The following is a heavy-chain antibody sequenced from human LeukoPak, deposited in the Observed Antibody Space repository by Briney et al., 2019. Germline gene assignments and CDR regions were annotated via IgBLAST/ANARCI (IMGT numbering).Heavy chain of an antibody. Sequence: GGSLRLSCVGSGFIFRSYAMSWVRQAPGKGLEWVSAISGSGGSTYYADSVKGRFTISRDNSKNTLYLQMNSLRAEDTAVYYCAKEEYYDSSGYGYWGQGTLVTVSS. CDR3: AKEEYYDSSGYGY. CDR2: ISGSGGST. V-gene: IGHV3-23*01. CDR1: GFIFRSYA. J-gene: IGHJ4*02. D-gene: IGHD3-22*01.